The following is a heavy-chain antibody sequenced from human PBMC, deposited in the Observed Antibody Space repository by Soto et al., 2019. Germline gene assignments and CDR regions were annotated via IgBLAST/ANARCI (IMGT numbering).Heavy chain of an antibody. Sequence: ASVKVSCKASGYTFTSYYMHWVRQAPGQGLEWMGIINPSGGSTSYAQKFQGRVTMTRDTSTSTVYMELSSLRSEDTAVYYCARDGYKHMVNYYGMDVWGQGTTVTVSS. V-gene: IGHV1-46*01. CDR1: GYTFTSYY. CDR3: ARDGYKHMVNYYGMDV. CDR2: INPSGGST. J-gene: IGHJ6*02. D-gene: IGHD5-12*01.